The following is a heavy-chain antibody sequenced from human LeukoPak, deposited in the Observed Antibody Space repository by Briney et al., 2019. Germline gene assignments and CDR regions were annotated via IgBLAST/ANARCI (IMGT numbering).Heavy chain of an antibody. Sequence: ASVKVSCKVSGYTLTELSMHWVRQAPGKGLEWMGGFDPEDGETIYAQKFQGRVTMTEDTSTDTAYMELSSLRSEDTAVYYCATDQYYDSSGYYGVIAFDIWGQGAMVTVSS. V-gene: IGHV1-24*01. J-gene: IGHJ3*02. CDR2: FDPEDGET. CDR1: GYTLTELS. D-gene: IGHD3-22*01. CDR3: ATDQYYDSSGYYGVIAFDI.